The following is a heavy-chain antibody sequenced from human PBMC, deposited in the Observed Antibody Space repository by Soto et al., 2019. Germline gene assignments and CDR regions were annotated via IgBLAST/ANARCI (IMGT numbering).Heavy chain of an antibody. CDR1: GGSFTGYY. V-gene: IGHV4-34*01. Sequence: SETLSLTCAVYGGSFTGYYWSWVRQPPGKGLEWIGEINHSGSTKYNPSLKSRVTVLVDTSKNQSSLKVRSVTAADTATYYCARVMESGGTDGGHWGQGTPVTVSS. D-gene: IGHD2-15*01. CDR3: ARVMESGGTDGGH. CDR2: INHSGST. J-gene: IGHJ4*02.